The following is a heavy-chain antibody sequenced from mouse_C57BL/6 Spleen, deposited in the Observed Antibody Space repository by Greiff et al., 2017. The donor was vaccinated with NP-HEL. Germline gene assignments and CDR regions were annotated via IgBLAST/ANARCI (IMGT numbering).Heavy chain of an antibody. CDR1: GFTFSDYG. D-gene: IGHD1-1*01. J-gene: IGHJ1*03. Sequence: EVHLVESGGGLVKPGGSLKLSCAASGFTFSDYGMHWVRQAPEKGLEWVAYISSGSSTIYYADTVKGRFTISRDNAKNTLFLQMTSLRSEDTAMYYCARLLSKGYFDVWGTGTTVTVSS. CDR3: ARLLSKGYFDV. CDR2: ISSGSSTI. V-gene: IGHV5-17*01.